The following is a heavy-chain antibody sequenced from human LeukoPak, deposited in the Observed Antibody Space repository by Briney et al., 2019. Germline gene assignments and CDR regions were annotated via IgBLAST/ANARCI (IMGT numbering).Heavy chain of an antibody. CDR1: GFTVSSNY. J-gene: IGHJ4*02. D-gene: IGHD3-10*01. CDR3: ARALVRGGKIDY. Sequence: PGGSLRLSCAASGFTVSSNYMSWVRQAPGKGLECVSIIYSGGSTYYADSVKGRFTISRDNSKNTLYLQMNSLRAEDTAVYYCARALVRGGKIDYWGQGTLVTVSS. CDR2: IYSGGST. V-gene: IGHV3-66*01.